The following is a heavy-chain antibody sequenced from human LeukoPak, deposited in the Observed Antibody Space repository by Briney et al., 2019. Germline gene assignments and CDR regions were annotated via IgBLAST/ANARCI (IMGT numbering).Heavy chain of an antibody. CDR3: ARHSGGTYYTPLNN. CDR2: IYYSGSP. D-gene: IGHD1-26*01. CDR1: GGSISSSSYY. V-gene: IGHV4-39*01. J-gene: IGHJ4*02. Sequence: SETLSLTCTVYGGSISSSSYYWGWIRQPPGKGLEWIGSIYYSGSPYYNPSLESRVTISVDTPKNQFSLNLSSVTAADTAVYYCARHSGGTYYTPLNNWGRGTLDTVSS.